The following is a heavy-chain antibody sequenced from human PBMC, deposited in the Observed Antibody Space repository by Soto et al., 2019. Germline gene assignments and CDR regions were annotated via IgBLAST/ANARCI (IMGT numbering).Heavy chain of an antibody. CDR2: ISAYNGNT. V-gene: IGHV1-18*01. D-gene: IGHD3-16*01. CDR3: ARGGNPIDY. CDR1: GYTFTNFG. Sequence: QVQLVQSGAEVKKPGASVKVSCKASGYTFTNFGISWVRQAPGQGLEWMGWISAYNGNTNYAQNFQGRVTMTTDTSTSTAYMELWSLRTDDSGVYYCARGGNPIDYWGQATLVSLSS. J-gene: IGHJ4*02.